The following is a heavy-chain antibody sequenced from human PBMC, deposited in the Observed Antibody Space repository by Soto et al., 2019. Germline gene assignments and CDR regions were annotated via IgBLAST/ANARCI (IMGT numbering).Heavy chain of an antibody. Sequence: PSQTLSLTCVISGDSVSGNRAAWNWIRQSPSRGLEWLGRTYYRSKWYIEYAPSVTGRMTINPDTSKNQFSLQLNSVTPEDTAVFYCATVMLIRGHHYYLDVWGQGTSVTVAS. CDR3: ATVMLIRGHHYYLDV. CDR2: TYYRSKWYI. J-gene: IGHJ6*03. V-gene: IGHV6-1*01. D-gene: IGHD3-10*01. CDR1: GDSVSGNRAA.